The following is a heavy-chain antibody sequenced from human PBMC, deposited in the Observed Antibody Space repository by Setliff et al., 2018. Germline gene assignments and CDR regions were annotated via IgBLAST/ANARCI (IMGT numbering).Heavy chain of an antibody. CDR1: GGTSSTDA. J-gene: IGHJ3*02. V-gene: IGHV1-69*05. Sequence: VASVKVSCKASGGTSSTDAINWVRQAPGQGLEWMGGIIFMFGTTNHAQKFQGRVTITTDESTKTVYMEVSSLRSEDTAVYYCARDRYYNSWSGTSITAPHDAFDIWGQGTMVTVS. CDR3: ARDRYYNSWSGTSITAPHDAFDI. CDR2: IIFMFGTT. D-gene: IGHD3-3*01.